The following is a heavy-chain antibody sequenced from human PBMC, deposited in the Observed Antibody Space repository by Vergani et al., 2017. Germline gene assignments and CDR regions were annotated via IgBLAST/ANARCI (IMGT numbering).Heavy chain of an antibody. CDR2: MNPNSGNT. V-gene: IGHV1-8*01. J-gene: IGHJ6*02. CDR1: GYTFTSYD. D-gene: IGHD3-10*01. Sequence: QVQLVQPGAEVKKPGASVKVSCKASGYTFTSYDINWVRQATGQGLEWMGWMNPNSGNTGYAQQFQGRVTMTMNTSISTAYMELSSLRSEDAAVYYCASWSFESSVWGQGSTVTVSS. CDR3: ASWSFESSV.